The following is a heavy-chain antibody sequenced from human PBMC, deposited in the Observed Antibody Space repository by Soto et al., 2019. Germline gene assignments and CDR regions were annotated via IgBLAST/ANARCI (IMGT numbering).Heavy chain of an antibody. J-gene: IGHJ3*02. CDR3: AKGGVGSSSNAFDI. CDR2: ISYDGSNK. CDR1: GFTFRSYG. Sequence: QVQLVESGEGVVQPGRSLRLSCAASGFTFRSYGMHWVRQAPAKGLEWVAVISYDGSNKYYADSVKGRFTISRDNSKNTLYLQMNSLRAEDTAVYYCAKGGVGSSSNAFDIWGQGTMVTVSS. D-gene: IGHD1-26*01. V-gene: IGHV3-30*18.